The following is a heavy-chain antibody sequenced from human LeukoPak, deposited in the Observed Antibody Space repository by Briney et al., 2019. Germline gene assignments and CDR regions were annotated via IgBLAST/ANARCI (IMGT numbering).Heavy chain of an antibody. CDR3: ARGSFGIAVAGTFDY. V-gene: IGHV4-59*01. J-gene: IGHJ4*02. CDR2: IYYSGST. CDR1: GGSISSYY. D-gene: IGHD6-19*01. Sequence: SETLSLTCTVSGGSISSYYWSWIRQPPGKGLEWIGYIYYSGSTNYNPSLKSRVTISVDTSKNQFSLKLSSVTAADTAVYYCARGSFGIAVAGTFDYWGQGTLVTVSS.